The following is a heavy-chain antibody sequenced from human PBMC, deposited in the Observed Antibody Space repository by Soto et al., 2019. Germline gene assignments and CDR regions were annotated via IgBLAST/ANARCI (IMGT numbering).Heavy chain of an antibody. D-gene: IGHD2-21*01. CDR2: IYWDDDK. Sequence: QITLKESGPTLVKPTQTLTLTCTFSGFSLSSNGAGVGWIRKPPGTALEWLALIYWDDDKRYSPSLNNRLTITKDTCITQVFLRMTTMDPVHIGTYYFGLRGGDNWTYFDYWGQGTQVTVSS. V-gene: IGHV2-5*02. CDR1: GFSLSSNGAG. J-gene: IGHJ4*02. CDR3: GLRGGDNWTYFDY.